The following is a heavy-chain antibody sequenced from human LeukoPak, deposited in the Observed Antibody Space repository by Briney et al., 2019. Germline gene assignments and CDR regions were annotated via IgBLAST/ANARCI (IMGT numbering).Heavy chain of an antibody. CDR3: ARDSISGSYVHFDN. J-gene: IGHJ4*02. CDR2: INTNTGNP. Sequence: ASVKVSCKAFGYSFTRYAMNWVRQAPGQGLEWMGWINTNTGNPTYAQGFTGRFVLSLDTSASTAYLQISSLKAEDTAVYYCARDSISGSYVHFDNWGQGTLVTVSS. D-gene: IGHD1-26*01. CDR1: GYSFTRYA. V-gene: IGHV7-4-1*02.